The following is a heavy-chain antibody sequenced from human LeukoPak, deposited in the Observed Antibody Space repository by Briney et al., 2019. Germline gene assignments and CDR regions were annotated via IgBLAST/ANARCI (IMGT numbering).Heavy chain of an antibody. J-gene: IGHJ6*03. D-gene: IGHD7-27*01. CDR2: IYYSGST. CDR1: GGSISSSSYY. CDR3: ARANWGDFYYYMDA. Sequence: KASETLSLTCTVSGGSISSSSYYWGWIRQPPGKGLEWIGSIYYSGSTYYKPSLKSPVTISVDTSKNQFSLKLSSVTAADTAVYYCARANWGDFYYYMDAWGKGTTVTVSS. V-gene: IGHV4-39*07.